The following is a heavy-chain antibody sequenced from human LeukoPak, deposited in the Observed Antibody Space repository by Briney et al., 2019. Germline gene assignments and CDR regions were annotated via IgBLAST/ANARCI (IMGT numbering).Heavy chain of an antibody. V-gene: IGHV3-30*18. Sequence: PGGSLRLSCAASGFTFTSYGLHWVRQAPGKGLEWLAVISYDGINKYYADSVKGRFTISRDNSKNTLYLQMNSLRVEDTAVYYCAKGIRYCSSTSCYYVHYYYGMGVWGQGTTVTVSS. CDR1: GFTFTSYG. J-gene: IGHJ6*02. CDR2: ISYDGINK. CDR3: AKGIRYCSSTSCYYVHYYYGMGV. D-gene: IGHD2-2*01.